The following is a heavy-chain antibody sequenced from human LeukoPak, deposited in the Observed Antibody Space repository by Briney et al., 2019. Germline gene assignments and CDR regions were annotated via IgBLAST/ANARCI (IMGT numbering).Heavy chain of an antibody. Sequence: GGSLRLSCAASEFTFSSYNMNWVRQAPGKGLEWVANVQHIGGETYYVDSVKGRFTISRDNAKNSVYLQMNSLGADDTAVYYCATYSILNAREFRYWGQGTLVTVTS. J-gene: IGHJ1*01. CDR3: ATYSILNAREFRY. V-gene: IGHV3-7*01. D-gene: IGHD4-11*01. CDR2: VQHIGGET. CDR1: EFTFSSYN.